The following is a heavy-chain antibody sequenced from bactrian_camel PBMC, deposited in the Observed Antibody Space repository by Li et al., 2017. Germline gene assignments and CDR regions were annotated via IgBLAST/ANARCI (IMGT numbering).Heavy chain of an antibody. CDR3: AVPYGNSWLKNFHY. D-gene: IGHD6*01. Sequence: HVQLVESGGGSVQPGGSLRLSCAASGFTFSNFGMSWVRLASGKGLEWVSSIYSDGTNIRYAKSVKGRFPISRDEAENMVYLQMNSLKSEDTALYYCAVPYGNSWLKNFHYWGQGTQVTVS. CDR2: IYSDGTNI. CDR1: GFTFSNFG. V-gene: IGHV3S7*01. J-gene: IGHJ4*01.